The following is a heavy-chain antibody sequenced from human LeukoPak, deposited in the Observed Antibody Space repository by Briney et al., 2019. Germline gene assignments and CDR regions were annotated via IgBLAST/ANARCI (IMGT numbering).Heavy chain of an antibody. V-gene: IGHV3-9*01. CDR1: GFTFSYYW. J-gene: IGHJ4*02. CDR2: ISWNSGSI. Sequence: GGSLRLSCAASGFTFSYYWMHWVRQAPGKGLEWVSGISWNSGSIGYADSVKGRFTISRDNAKNSLYLQMNSLRAEDTAVYYCASVGSYSYGCDYWGQGTLVTVSS. CDR3: ASVGSYSYGCDY. D-gene: IGHD5-18*01.